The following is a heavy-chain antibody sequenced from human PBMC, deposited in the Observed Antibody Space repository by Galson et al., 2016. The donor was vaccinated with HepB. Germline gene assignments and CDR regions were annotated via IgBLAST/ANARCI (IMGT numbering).Heavy chain of an antibody. J-gene: IGHJ4*02. CDR1: GYSFTNYG. CDR3: ARCEWSGSAIAS. CDR2: TSTYNGNT. Sequence: SVKVSCKASGYSFTNYGVTWVRQAPGQGFDWMGWTSTYNGNTNYAQKFQGRVTLTTDPSTNTAYMELRSLTSDDTAVYFCARCEWSGSAIASWGQGALVTVSS. D-gene: IGHD3-3*01. V-gene: IGHV1-18*04.